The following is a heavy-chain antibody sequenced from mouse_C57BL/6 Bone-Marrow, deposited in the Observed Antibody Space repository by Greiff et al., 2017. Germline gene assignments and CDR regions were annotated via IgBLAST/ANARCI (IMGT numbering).Heavy chain of an antibody. CDR1: GYTFTDYY. D-gene: IGHD1-1*01. J-gene: IGHJ2*01. CDR2: INPYNGGT. CDR3: ARSYYGLDY. Sequence: VQLQQSGPVLVKPGASVKMSCKASGYTFTDYYMNWVKQSHGKSLEWIGVINPYNGGTSYNQKFKGKATLTVVKSSSTAYMELNSLTSEDSAVYYCARSYYGLDYWGQGTTLTVSS. V-gene: IGHV1-19*01.